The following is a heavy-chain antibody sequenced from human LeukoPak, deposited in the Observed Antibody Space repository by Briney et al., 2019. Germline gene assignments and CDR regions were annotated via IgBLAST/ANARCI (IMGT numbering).Heavy chain of an antibody. J-gene: IGHJ4*02. CDR3: ARGLGIAVARIPFDY. Sequence: PSETLSLTCAVYGGSFSGYYWSWTRQPPGKGLEWIGEINHSGSTNYNPSLKSRVTISVDTSKNQFSLKLSSVTAADTAVYYCARGLGIAVARIPFDYWGQGTLVTVSS. CDR2: INHSGST. D-gene: IGHD6-19*01. V-gene: IGHV4-34*01. CDR1: GGSFSGYY.